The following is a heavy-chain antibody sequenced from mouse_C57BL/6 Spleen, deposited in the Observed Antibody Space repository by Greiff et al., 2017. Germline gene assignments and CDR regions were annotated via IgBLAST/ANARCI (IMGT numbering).Heavy chain of an antibody. J-gene: IGHJ4*01. Sequence: VQLQESGAELVKPGASVKISCKASGYAFSSYWMNWVKQRPGKGLEWIGQIYPGDGDTNYNGKFKGKAPLTADKSSSTAYMQLSSPTSEDSSVYFCARGNYDAMDYWGQGTSVTVSS. CDR1: GYAFSSYW. V-gene: IGHV1-80*01. CDR2: IYPGDGDT. CDR3: ARGNYDAMDY.